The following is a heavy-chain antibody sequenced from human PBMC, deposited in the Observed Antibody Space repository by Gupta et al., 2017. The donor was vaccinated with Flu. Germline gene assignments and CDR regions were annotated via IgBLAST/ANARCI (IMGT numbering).Heavy chain of an antibody. CDR3: ARGGSGYAWGGY. Sequence: EVQLVESGGGLVQPGGSLRLSCAASAFSFSSYWMPWVRQAPGEGLVWVSRINGGGSSTSHADSVKVRFTISRDNAKNTLYLQINSLRAEDTAVYYCARGGSGYAWGGYWGQGTPVTVSS. CDR2: INGGGSST. V-gene: IGHV3-74*01. D-gene: IGHD2-15*01. CDR1: AFSFSSYW. J-gene: IGHJ4*02.